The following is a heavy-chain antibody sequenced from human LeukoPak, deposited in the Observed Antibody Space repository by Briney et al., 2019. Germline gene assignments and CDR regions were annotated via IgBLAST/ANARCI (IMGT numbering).Heavy chain of an antibody. J-gene: IGHJ3*02. CDR2: ITSSSSYI. CDR1: GFTFSYYS. Sequence: NPGGSLRLSCAASGFTFSYYSMNWVRQAPGKGLEWVSSITSSSSYIYYADSVKGRFTISRDNAKNSLYLQMNSLRAEDTAVYHCAAYSCGQTDAFDIWGQGTMVTVSS. V-gene: IGHV3-21*01. D-gene: IGHD5-18*01. CDR3: AAYSCGQTDAFDI.